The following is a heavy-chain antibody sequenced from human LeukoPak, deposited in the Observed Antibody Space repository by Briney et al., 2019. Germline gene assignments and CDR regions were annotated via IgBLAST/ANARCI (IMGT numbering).Heavy chain of an antibody. J-gene: IGHJ3*02. CDR3: ARDRGYCSGGSCGNDAFDI. CDR2: ISGSGGST. V-gene: IGHV3-23*01. D-gene: IGHD2-15*01. CDR1: GFTFSSYA. Sequence: GGSLRLSCVASGFTFSSYAMSWVRQAPGKGLEWVSAISGSGGSTYYADSVKGRFTISRDNAKNSLYLQMNSLRAEDTAVYYCARDRGYCSGGSCGNDAFDIWGQGTMVTVSS.